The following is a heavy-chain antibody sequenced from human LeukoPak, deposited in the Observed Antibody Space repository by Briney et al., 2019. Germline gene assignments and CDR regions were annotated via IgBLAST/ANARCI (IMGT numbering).Heavy chain of an antibody. CDR3: AREVVGATGVFDY. V-gene: IGHV4-61*02. J-gene: IGHJ4*02. D-gene: IGHD1-26*01. Sequence: SETLSLTCTVSGGSISSGTYYWSWIRQPAGKRLEWIGRVYSSGRTNYNPSLKSRGTISVDTSKNQFSLELSPVTAADTAAYYCAREVVGATGVFDYWGQGTLVTVSS. CDR2: VYSSGRT. CDR1: GGSISSGTYY.